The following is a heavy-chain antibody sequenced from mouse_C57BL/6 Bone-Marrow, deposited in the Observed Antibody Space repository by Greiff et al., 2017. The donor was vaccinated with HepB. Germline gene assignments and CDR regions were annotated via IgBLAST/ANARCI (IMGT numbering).Heavy chain of an antibody. Sequence: EVKLVESGGGLVKPGGSLKLSCAASGFTFSDYGLHWVRQAPEKGLEWVAYISSGSSTIYYADTVKGRFTISRDNAKNTLFLQMTSLRAEDTAMYYCARDGSSPYWYSDVWGTGTTVTVSS. CDR2: ISSGSSTI. J-gene: IGHJ1*03. V-gene: IGHV5-17*01. D-gene: IGHD1-1*01. CDR1: GFTFSDYG. CDR3: ARDGSSPYWYSDV.